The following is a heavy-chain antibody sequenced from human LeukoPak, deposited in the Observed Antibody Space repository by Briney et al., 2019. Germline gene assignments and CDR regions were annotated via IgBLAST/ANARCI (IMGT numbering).Heavy chain of an antibody. Sequence: GGSLRLSCAASGFTFTNYAMNWVRQAPGKGLEWVSAISGGESTYYADSVKGRFTISRDNSKNTLYLQLNSLRAEDTAVYYCAKDGGYCSSTSCYYYYGMDVWGQGTTVTVSS. CDR2: ISGGEST. CDR3: AKDGGYCSSTSCYYYYGMDV. V-gene: IGHV3-23*01. D-gene: IGHD2-2*01. CDR1: GFTFTNYA. J-gene: IGHJ6*02.